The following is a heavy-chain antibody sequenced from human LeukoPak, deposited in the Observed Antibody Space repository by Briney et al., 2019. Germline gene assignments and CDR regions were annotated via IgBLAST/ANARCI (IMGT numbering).Heavy chain of an antibody. CDR1: GFTFDDYA. CDR2: ISWNSGSI. CDR3: AKGDSGWYGFDY. D-gene: IGHD6-19*01. Sequence: PGGSLRLSCAASGFTFDDYAMHWVRQAPGKGLEWVSGISWNSGSICYADSVKGRFIISRDNAKNSLYLQMNSLRAEDMALYYCAKGDSGWYGFDYWGQGTLVTVSS. J-gene: IGHJ4*02. V-gene: IGHV3-9*03.